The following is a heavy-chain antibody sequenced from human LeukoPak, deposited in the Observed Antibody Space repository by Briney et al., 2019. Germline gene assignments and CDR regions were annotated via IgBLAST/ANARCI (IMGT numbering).Heavy chain of an antibody. Sequence: PGRSLRLSCAASGFTFSSYAMHWVRQAPGKGLEWVAVISYDGSNKYYADSVKGRFTISRDNSKNTLYLQMNSLRAEDTAVYYCARGKEYSSSWFGFVRSNWFDPWGQGTLVTVSS. V-gene: IGHV3-30-3*01. CDR2: ISYDGSNK. J-gene: IGHJ5*02. D-gene: IGHD6-13*01. CDR3: ARGKEYSSSWFGFVRSNWFDP. CDR1: GFTFSSYA.